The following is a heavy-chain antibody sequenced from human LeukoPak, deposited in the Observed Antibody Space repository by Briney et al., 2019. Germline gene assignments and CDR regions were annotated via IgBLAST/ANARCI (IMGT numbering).Heavy chain of an antibody. Sequence: SGTLSLTCAASGGSISSGGYYWSWIRQHPGKGLEWIGYIYYSGSTYYNPSLKSRVTISVDTSKNQFSLELSSVTAADTAVYYCARERGSGSYYTHAFDIWGQGTMVTASS. D-gene: IGHD3-10*01. V-gene: IGHV4-31*11. CDR3: ARERGSGSYYTHAFDI. CDR2: IYYSGST. CDR1: GGSISSGGYY. J-gene: IGHJ3*02.